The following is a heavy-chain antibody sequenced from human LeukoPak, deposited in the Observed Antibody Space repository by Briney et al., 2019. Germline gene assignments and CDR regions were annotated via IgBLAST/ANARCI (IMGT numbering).Heavy chain of an antibody. CDR3: AKRGSGRFGWHFDL. V-gene: IGHV3-23*01. Sequence: GGSLRLSCAASGFTFSSFALTWVRQAPGKGLEWVSVISDSGGGTYYADSVKGRFTISRDNSKNTLYLQVNSLRVEDTALYYCAKRGSGRFGWHFDLWGRGTLVTVSS. CDR1: GFTFSSFA. D-gene: IGHD6-19*01. J-gene: IGHJ2*01. CDR2: ISDSGGGT.